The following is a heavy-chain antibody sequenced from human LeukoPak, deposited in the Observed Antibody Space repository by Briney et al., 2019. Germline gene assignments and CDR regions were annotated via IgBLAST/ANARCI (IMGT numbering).Heavy chain of an antibody. CDR2: IWYDGSNK. CDR1: GFTFSSYG. Sequence: GGSLRLSCAASGFTFSSYGMHWVRQAPGKGLEWVAVIWYDGSNKYYADSVKGRFTISRDNSQNTLYLQMNSLRAEDTAVYYCARDRYSSSSPFDYWGQGTLVTVSS. V-gene: IGHV3-33*01. J-gene: IGHJ4*02. CDR3: ARDRYSSSSPFDY. D-gene: IGHD6-6*01.